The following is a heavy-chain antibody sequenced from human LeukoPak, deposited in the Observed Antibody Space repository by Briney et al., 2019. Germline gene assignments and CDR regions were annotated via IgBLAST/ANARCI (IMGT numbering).Heavy chain of an antibody. J-gene: IGHJ4*02. CDR1: GGTFTSYA. CDR2: IIPIFGTA. V-gene: IGHV1-69*13. Sequence: SVKVSCKASGGTFTSYAISWVRQAPGQGLELMGGIIPIFGTANYAHKFQGRVTITVDESTSTAYMELSSLRSEDTAVYYCARAESPSTYCSSTSCYYFDYWGQGTLVTVSS. CDR3: ARAESPSTYCSSTSCYYFDY. D-gene: IGHD2-2*01.